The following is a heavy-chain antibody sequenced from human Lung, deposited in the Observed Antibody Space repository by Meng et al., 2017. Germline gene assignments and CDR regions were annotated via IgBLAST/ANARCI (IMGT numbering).Heavy chain of an antibody. CDR3: ARRGLWLDPQNFDY. V-gene: IGHV4-4*02. Sequence: QVQGAGPVPVKHSGPLSLTCAGSGGAISSRNWCSWVRQPPGKGLEWIGEIYHSGSTNYNPSLKSRVTISVDKSKNQFSLKLSSVAAADTAVYYCARRGLWLDPQNFDYWGQGTLVTVSS. CDR1: GGAISSRNW. J-gene: IGHJ4*02. D-gene: IGHD6-19*01. CDR2: IYHSGST.